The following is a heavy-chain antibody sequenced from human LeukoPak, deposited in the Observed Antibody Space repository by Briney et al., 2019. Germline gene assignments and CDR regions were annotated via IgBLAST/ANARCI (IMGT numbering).Heavy chain of an antibody. CDR3: ARGRSAMRTDV. V-gene: IGHV1-8*03. D-gene: IGHD2-2*01. Sequence: ASVKVSCKASGYTFTSYDINWVRQATGQGLEWMGWMNPSSGSTGYAQKFQGRVTISRNISISTAYMELSTLRSEDTAVYYCARGRSAMRTDVWGKGTTVTVSS. CDR2: MNPSSGST. J-gene: IGHJ6*04. CDR1: GYTFTSYD.